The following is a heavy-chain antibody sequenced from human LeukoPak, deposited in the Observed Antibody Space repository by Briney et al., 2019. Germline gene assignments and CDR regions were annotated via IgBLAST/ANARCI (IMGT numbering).Heavy chain of an antibody. CDR3: ARLRGPNCSGGSCYDY. D-gene: IGHD2-15*01. Sequence: ASVKVSCKASGYTFTSYDINWVRQATGQGLGWMGWINTNTGNPTYAQGFTGRFVFSLDTSVSTAYLQISSLKAEDTAVYYCARLRGPNCSGGSCYDYWGQGTLVTVSS. CDR1: GYTFTSYD. J-gene: IGHJ4*02. V-gene: IGHV7-4-1*02. CDR2: INTNTGNP.